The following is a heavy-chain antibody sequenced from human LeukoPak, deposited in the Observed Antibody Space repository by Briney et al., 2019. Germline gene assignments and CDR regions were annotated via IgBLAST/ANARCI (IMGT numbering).Heavy chain of an antibody. J-gene: IGHJ5*02. D-gene: IGHD3-22*01. CDR1: GGSFSGYY. V-gene: IGHV4-34*01. CDR3: ARDPFSSRDSSGYSWFDP. CDR2: INHSGST. Sequence: SETLSLTCAVYGGSFSGYYWSWIRQPPGKGLEWIGEINHSGSTNYNPSLKSRVTISVGTSKNQFSLKLSSVTAADTAVYYCARDPFSSRDSSGYSWFDPWGQGTLVTVSS.